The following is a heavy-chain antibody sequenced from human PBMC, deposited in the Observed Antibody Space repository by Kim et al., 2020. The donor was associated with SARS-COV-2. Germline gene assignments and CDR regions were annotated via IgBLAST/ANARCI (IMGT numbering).Heavy chain of an antibody. J-gene: IGHJ5*02. V-gene: IGHV3-30*04. CDR1: GFTFSRYA. Sequence: GGSLRLSCAASGFTFSRYAMHWVRQAPGKGLEWVALISDDGTNKYHADSVKGRFTISRDNSKNTLSLQMDSLRAEDTAVYYCARARITANSYYFDPCGQG. CDR2: ISDDGTNK. D-gene: IGHD6-13*01. CDR3: ARARITANSYYFDP.